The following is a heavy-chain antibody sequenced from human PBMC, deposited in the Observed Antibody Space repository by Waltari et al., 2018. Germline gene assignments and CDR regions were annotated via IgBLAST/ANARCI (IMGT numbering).Heavy chain of an antibody. J-gene: IGHJ6*02. V-gene: IGHV4-39*01. CDR3: ARLASPEGLDV. Sequence: QLQLQESGPGLVKPSETLSLMSTVSGGSLTTSSFHWTWIRQPPGKGLEWIGSVYYTGSAFYNPSLKSRLTISSDTSGNQFSLQVRSVTAADTAVYFCARLASPEGLDVWGQGTTVTVSS. CDR2: VYYTGSA. CDR1: GGSLTTSSFH.